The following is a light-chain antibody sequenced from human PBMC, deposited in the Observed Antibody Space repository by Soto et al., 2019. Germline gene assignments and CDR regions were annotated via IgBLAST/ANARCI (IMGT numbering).Light chain of an antibody. J-gene: IGKJ5*01. CDR1: QSVSNN. V-gene: IGKV3-15*01. CDR3: QQYNNWPYS. Sequence: EIVLTQSPGTLSLSPGERATLSFRSSQSVSNNYLAWYQQKPGQAPRLLIYGASIRATGVPARFSGTGSETDFTLTISGLQSEDSAVYFCQQYNNWPYSFGQGTRL. CDR2: GAS.